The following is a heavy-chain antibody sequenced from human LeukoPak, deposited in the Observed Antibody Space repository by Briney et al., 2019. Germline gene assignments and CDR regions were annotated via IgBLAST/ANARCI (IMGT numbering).Heavy chain of an antibody. D-gene: IGHD2-2*01. V-gene: IGHV3-21*01. J-gene: IGHJ5*02. Sequence: GGSLRLSCAASGFTFSSFDMNWVRQAPGKGLEWVSSISTSSRYIYYRDSVKGRFTISRDDAKNSLYLRMSSLRVEDTAVYYCARADCSGSTCYLRRSWFDPWGQGTLVTVSS. CDR2: ISTSSRYI. CDR1: GFTFSSFD. CDR3: ARADCSGSTCYLRRSWFDP.